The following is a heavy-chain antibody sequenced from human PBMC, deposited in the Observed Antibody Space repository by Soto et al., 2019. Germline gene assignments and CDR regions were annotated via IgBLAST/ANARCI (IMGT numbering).Heavy chain of an antibody. J-gene: IGHJ4*02. CDR3: AKAHSSGYYLFDY. CDR2: ISHDGSNK. V-gene: IGHV3-30*18. D-gene: IGHD3-22*01. CDR1: GFTFSSYG. Sequence: PVGSLRLSCAASGFTFSSYGMHWVRQAPGKGLEWVAVISHDGSNKYYADSVKGRFTISRDNSKNTLYLQMNRLRTEDTAVYYCAKAHSSGYYLFDYWGQGTLVTVSS.